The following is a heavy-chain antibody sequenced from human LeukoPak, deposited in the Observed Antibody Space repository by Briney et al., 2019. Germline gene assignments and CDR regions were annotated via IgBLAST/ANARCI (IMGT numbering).Heavy chain of an antibody. CDR2: IKQDGSEK. CDR1: GFTFSSYW. Sequence: GGSLRLSCAASGFTFSSYWMSWVRQAPGKGLEWVANIKQDGSEKYYVDSVKGRFTISRDNAKNSLYLQMNSLRTEDTAVYYCARDVGYVWGSYRSVGDAFDIWGQGTMVTVSS. CDR3: ARDVGYVWGSYRSVGDAFDI. J-gene: IGHJ3*02. D-gene: IGHD3-16*02. V-gene: IGHV3-7*01.